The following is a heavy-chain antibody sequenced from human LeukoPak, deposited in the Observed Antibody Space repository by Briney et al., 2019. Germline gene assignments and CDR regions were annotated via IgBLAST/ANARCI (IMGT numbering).Heavy chain of an antibody. CDR1: GGSISSYY. J-gene: IGHJ3*02. D-gene: IGHD3-22*01. V-gene: IGHV4-59*01. Sequence: NASETLSLTCTVSGGSISSYYWSWIRQLPGKGLEWIGYIYYSGSTNYNPSLTSRVTISVDTSKNQFSLKLSSVTAADTAVYYCARYRDSSGYYDAFDIWGQGTMVTVSS. CDR3: ARYRDSSGYYDAFDI. CDR2: IYYSGST.